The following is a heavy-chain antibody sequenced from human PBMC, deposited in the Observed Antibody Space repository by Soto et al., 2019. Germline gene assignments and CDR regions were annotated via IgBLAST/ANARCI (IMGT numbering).Heavy chain of an antibody. J-gene: IGHJ6*02. D-gene: IGHD2-21*02. V-gene: IGHV3-21*01. CDR2: IGRRSDI. CDR3: AREETAWPLAYGLDV. Sequence: GGSLRLSCEASGFSFSTYSMHWVRQAPGKGLEWVSSIGRRSDIYYADSVKGRFTISRDNAKNSVSLQMSSLRDEDTAVYYCAREETAWPLAYGLDVWGQGTTVTVSS. CDR1: GFSFSTYS.